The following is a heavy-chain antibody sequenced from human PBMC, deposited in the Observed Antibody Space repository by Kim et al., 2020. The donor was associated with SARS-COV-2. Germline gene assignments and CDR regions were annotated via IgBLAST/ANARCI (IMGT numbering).Heavy chain of an antibody. J-gene: IGHJ4*02. D-gene: IGHD1-20*01. CDR1: GVSVSSSDYF. Sequence: SETLSLTCTVSGVSVSSSDYFWGWIRQPPGKGLEWIGSMHHSGSTFYNPSLKSRVTISVDTSKTQFSLKLTSVTAADTAMYYCARHTRSGIQYWGQGTLVTVSS. CDR3: ARHTRSGIQY. V-gene: IGHV4-39*01. CDR2: MHHSGST.